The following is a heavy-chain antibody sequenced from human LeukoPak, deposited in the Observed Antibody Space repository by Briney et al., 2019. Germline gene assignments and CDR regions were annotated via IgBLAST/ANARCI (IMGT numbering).Heavy chain of an antibody. CDR2: VYYTGST. J-gene: IGHJ4*02. Sequence: SETLSLTCSVSNGAINSYYWSWIRQPPGKGLEWIGYVYYTGSTHYNPSLTSRVTISVDTSKNQFSLKVSSVSAADTALYFCARLGRYSSTWYPDYWGQGTLVTVSS. CDR3: ARLGRYSSTWYPDY. D-gene: IGHD6-13*01. CDR1: NGAINSYY. V-gene: IGHV4-59*08.